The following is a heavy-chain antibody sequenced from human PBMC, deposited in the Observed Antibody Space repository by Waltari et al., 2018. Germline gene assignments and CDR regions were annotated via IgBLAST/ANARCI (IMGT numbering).Heavy chain of an antibody. V-gene: IGHV3-21*01. Sequence: EVDRVDPGGGLVKRGGSCSLYFPAFRFTSTSCPIHWGLQAPGKGLEWVSSISSQSSYIYYADSVKGRFTIFRDNAKNSLYLQMSSLRVDDTAVYYCVREVVGTDNWFDPWGQGTLVTVSS. CDR1: RFTSTSCP. CDR3: VREVVGTDNWFDP. D-gene: IGHD2-21*02. CDR2: ISSQSSYI. J-gene: IGHJ5*02.